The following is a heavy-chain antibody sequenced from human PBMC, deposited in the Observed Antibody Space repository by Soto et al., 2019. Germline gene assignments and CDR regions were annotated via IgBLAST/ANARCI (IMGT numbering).Heavy chain of an antibody. J-gene: IGHJ6*02. V-gene: IGHV4-34*01. Sequence: SEPLSLTCAVYGGSFSGYYWSWIRQPPGKGLEWIGEINHSGSTNYNPPLKSRVTISVDTSKNQFSLKLSSVTAADTAVYYCARNDYGAYVPTMTYYYYGMDVWGQGTTVTVSS. CDR1: GGSFSGYY. CDR2: INHSGST. D-gene: IGHD4-17*01. CDR3: ARNDYGAYVPTMTYYYYGMDV.